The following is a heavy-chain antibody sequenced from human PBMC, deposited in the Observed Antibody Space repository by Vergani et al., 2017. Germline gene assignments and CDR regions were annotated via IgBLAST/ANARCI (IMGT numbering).Heavy chain of an antibody. CDR2: ISSDGSNK. D-gene: IGHD3-10*01. V-gene: IGHV3-30*18. Sequence: QVQLVESGGGVVQPGRSLRLSCETSGLMFNNYGMHWVRQAPGKGLEWVAVISSDGSNKHYADSVKGRFTISRDNSQNTLYLQMDSLTAEDTAIYFCVNGYYHDQSGLASFDYWGQGTLVTVSS. J-gene: IGHJ4*02. CDR1: GLMFNNYG. CDR3: VNGYYHDQSGLASFDY.